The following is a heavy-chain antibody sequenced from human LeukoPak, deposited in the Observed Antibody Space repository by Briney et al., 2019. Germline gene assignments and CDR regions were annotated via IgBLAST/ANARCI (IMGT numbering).Heavy chain of an antibody. CDR3: AHSREYYYDSSALPRAVTLGY. J-gene: IGHJ4*02. D-gene: IGHD3-22*01. V-gene: IGHV2-5*01. Sequence: SGPTLVKPTQTLTLTCTFSGFSLSTSGVGVGWIRQPPGKALEWLALIYWNDDKRYSPSLKSRLTITKDTSKNQVVLTMTNMDPVDTATYYCAHSREYYYDSSALPRAVTLGYWGQGTLVTVSS. CDR2: IYWNDDK. CDR1: GFSLSTSGVG.